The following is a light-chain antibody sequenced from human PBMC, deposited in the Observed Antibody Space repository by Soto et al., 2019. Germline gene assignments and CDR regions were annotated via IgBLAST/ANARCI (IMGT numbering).Light chain of an antibody. CDR2: AAS. J-gene: IGKJ1*01. Sequence: DIQMTQSPSSLSASVGDRVTITCRASQSISNYLNWYQQKPGKAPKLLIYAASSLQSGVPSRFSGSGSGTDFTLTISSLQPEDFATYYCQHSYSTPPAFGQGTKVESK. V-gene: IGKV1-39*01. CDR1: QSISNY. CDR3: QHSYSTPPA.